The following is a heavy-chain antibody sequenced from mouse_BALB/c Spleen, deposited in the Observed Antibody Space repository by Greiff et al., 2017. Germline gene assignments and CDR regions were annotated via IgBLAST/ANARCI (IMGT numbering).Heavy chain of an antibody. CDR1: GYSITSDYA. V-gene: IGHV3-2*02. CDR2: ISYSGST. CDR3: ARRAYYFDY. J-gene: IGHJ2*01. Sequence: EVKLVESGPGLVKPSQSLSLTCTVTGYSITSDYAWNWIRQFPGNKLEWMGYISYSGSTSYNPSLKSRISITRDTSKNQFFLQLNSVTTEDTATYYCARRAYYFDYWGQGTTLTVSS. D-gene: IGHD3-3*01.